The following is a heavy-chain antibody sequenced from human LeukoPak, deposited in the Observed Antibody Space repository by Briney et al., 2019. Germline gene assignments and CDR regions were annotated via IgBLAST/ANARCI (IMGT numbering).Heavy chain of an antibody. CDR1: GYTFTSYG. Sequence: ASVKVSCKASGYTFTSYGISWVRQAPGQGLEWMGWISAYNGNTNYAQKLQGRVTMTTDTSTSTAYMELRSLRSDDTAVYYCAREAGGEYSYGSDYWGQRTLVTVSS. V-gene: IGHV1-18*01. J-gene: IGHJ4*02. D-gene: IGHD5-18*01. CDR2: ISAYNGNT. CDR3: AREAGGEYSYGSDY.